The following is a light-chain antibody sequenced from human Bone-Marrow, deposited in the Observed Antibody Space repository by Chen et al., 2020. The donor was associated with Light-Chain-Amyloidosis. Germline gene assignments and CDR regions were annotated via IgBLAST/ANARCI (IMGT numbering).Light chain of an antibody. J-gene: IGLJ2*01. V-gene: IGLV3-25*03. Sequence: SYELTQPPSVSVSPGQTARITCSGDDLPTKYAYWYQQKPGQAPVLVIHIDTERPSGISKRFSGSSSGTTATLTISGVQAEDEADYHCQSADSSGTYEVIFGGGTKLTVL. CDR1: DLPTKY. CDR3: QSADSSGTYEVI. CDR2: IDT.